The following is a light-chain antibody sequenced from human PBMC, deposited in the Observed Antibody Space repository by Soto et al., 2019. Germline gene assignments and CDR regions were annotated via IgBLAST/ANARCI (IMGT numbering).Light chain of an antibody. CDR3: QQRSDWPLT. CDR2: DAS. CDR1: QSVSTY. J-gene: IGKJ4*01. V-gene: IGKV3-11*01. Sequence: EIVLTQSPATLSLAPGERATLSCRARQSVSTYLAWYQQKVGHAHRLLIFDASNRATGIPARFRGSGSGTDFTLTIRSLEPDDVAVYYCQQRSDWPLTFGGGTKVEIK.